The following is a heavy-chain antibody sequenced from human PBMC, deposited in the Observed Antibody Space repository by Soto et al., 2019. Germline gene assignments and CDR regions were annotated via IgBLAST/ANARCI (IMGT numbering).Heavy chain of an antibody. J-gene: IGHJ4*02. CDR1: GFTFSSYW. D-gene: IGHD3-10*01. CDR3: ARAQSLRGSGSYYDY. CDR2: INSDGSST. V-gene: IGHV3-74*01. Sequence: GGSLRLSCAASGFTFSSYWMHWVRQAPGKGLVWVSRINSDGSSTSYADSVEGRFTISRDNAKNTLYLQMNSLRAEDTAVYYCARAQSLRGSGSYYDYWGQGTLVTVSS.